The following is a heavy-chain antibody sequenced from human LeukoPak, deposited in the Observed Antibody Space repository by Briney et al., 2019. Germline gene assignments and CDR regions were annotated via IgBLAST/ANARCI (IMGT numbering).Heavy chain of an antibody. CDR2: ISYDGSNE. Sequence: GGSLRLSCEASGFTFSIYAMHWVRQAPGKGLEWVAVISYDGSNEYYADSVKGRFTISRDNSKNMLYLQMNSLTAEDTSVYYCVGGSSGYYPTFDYWGQGTLVAVSS. J-gene: IGHJ4*02. V-gene: IGHV3-30*04. D-gene: IGHD3-22*01. CDR1: GFTFSIYA. CDR3: VGGSSGYYPTFDY.